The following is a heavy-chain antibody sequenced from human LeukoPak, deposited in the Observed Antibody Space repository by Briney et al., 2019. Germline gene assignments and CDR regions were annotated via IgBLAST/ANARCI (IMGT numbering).Heavy chain of an antibody. J-gene: IGHJ6*03. CDR2: INPSGGST. CDR1: GYTFTNNY. Sequence: ASVKVSCKASGYTFTNNYMHWVRQAPGQGLEWMGIINPSGGSTSYAQKFQGRVTMTRDMSTSTVYMELSSLRSEDTAVYYCARDKATTYYYYYMDVWGKGTTVTVSS. CDR3: ARDKATTYYYYYMDV. V-gene: IGHV1-46*01. D-gene: IGHD1-26*01.